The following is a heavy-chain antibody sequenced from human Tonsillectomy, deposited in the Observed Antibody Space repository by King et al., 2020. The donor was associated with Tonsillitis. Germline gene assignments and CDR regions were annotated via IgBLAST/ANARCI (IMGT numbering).Heavy chain of an antibody. CDR1: GFTVSSNY. V-gene: IGHV3-53*02. D-gene: IGHD6-25*01. CDR3: ARSGVFVFDY. CDR2: IFSGCST. J-gene: IGHJ4*02. Sequence: VQLVETGGNLIQPGGSLRLSCAASGFTVSSNYMSWVRQAPGKGLEWVSIIFSGCSTYYADSVKGRFTISRDNSKNMLYLQMNSLRADDTAVYYCARSGVFVFDYWGQGTLVTVSS.